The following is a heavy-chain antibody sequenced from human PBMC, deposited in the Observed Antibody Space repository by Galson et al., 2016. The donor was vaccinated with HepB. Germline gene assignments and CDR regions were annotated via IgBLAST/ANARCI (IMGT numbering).Heavy chain of an antibody. J-gene: IGHJ4*02. CDR2: IWYDGSNK. D-gene: IGHD5-12*01. V-gene: IGHV3-33*01. Sequence: LRLSCAASGFTFSTYGMHWVRQAPGKGLEWVAVIWYDGSNKYYADSVRGRFTISRDNSKNTLYLQMNSLRAEDTAVYYCASEAPILAPTLDYWGQGTLVIVSS. CDR1: GFTFSTYG. CDR3: ASEAPILAPTLDY.